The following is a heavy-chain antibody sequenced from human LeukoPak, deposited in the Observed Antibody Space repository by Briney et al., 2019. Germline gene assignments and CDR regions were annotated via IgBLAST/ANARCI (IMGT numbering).Heavy chain of an antibody. D-gene: IGHD3-22*01. CDR3: TTLVWYYYDSSGY. CDR2: IKSKTDGGTT. Sequence: GGSLRLSXAASGFTFSNAWMSWVRQAPGKGLEWVGRIKSKTDGGTTDYAAPVKGRFTISRDDSKNTLYLQMNSLKTEDTAVYYCTTLVWYYYDSSGYWGQGTLVTVSS. V-gene: IGHV3-15*01. J-gene: IGHJ4*02. CDR1: GFTFSNAW.